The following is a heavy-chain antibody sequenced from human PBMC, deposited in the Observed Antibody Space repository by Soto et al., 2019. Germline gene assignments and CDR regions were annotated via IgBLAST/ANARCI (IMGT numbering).Heavy chain of an antibody. Sequence: GGSLRLSCAASGFTFSSYWMHWVRQAPGKGLVWVSRINSDGSSTSYADSVKGRFTISRDNAKNTLYLQMNSLRAEDTAVYYCARDIYCSSTSCSHDAFDIWGQGTMVTVSS. CDR2: INSDGSST. CDR3: ARDIYCSSTSCSHDAFDI. D-gene: IGHD2-2*01. V-gene: IGHV3-74*01. J-gene: IGHJ3*02. CDR1: GFTFSSYW.